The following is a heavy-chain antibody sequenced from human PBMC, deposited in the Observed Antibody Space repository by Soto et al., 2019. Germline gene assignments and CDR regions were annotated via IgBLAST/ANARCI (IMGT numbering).Heavy chain of an antibody. CDR3: ARLRYCSGGSCYSLDY. D-gene: IGHD2-15*01. Sequence: PGESLKISCKGSGYSFTSYWIGWVRQMPGKGLEWMGIIYPGDSDTRYSPSFQGQVTISADKSISTAYLQWSSLKAPDTAMYYCARLRYCSGGSCYSLDYWGQGTLVTVSS. CDR2: IYPGDSDT. J-gene: IGHJ4*02. V-gene: IGHV5-51*01. CDR1: GYSFTSYW.